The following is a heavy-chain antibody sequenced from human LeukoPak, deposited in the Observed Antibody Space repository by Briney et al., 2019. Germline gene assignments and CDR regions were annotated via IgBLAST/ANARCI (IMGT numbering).Heavy chain of an antibody. V-gene: IGHV1-18*01. D-gene: IGHD4/OR15-4a*01. CDR2: ISAYNGNT. J-gene: IGHJ6*02. Sequence: GASVKVSCKASGYIFTTYGISWVRQAPGQGLEWMGWISAYNGNTNYAQRLQGRVTMTTDTSTSTAYMELRSLRSDDTAVYYCARRVPHYYYGMDVWGQGPTVTVSS. CDR3: ARRVPHYYYGMDV. CDR1: GYIFTTYG.